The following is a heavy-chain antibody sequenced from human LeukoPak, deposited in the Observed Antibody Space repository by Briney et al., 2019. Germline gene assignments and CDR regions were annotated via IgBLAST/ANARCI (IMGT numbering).Heavy chain of an antibody. V-gene: IGHV3-23*01. Sequence: GGSLRLSCAASGFTVSSNYMSWVRQAPGKGLEWVSAISGSGGSTYYADSVKGRFTISRDNSKNTLYLQMNSLRAEDTAVYYCAKDLRHLVGAEFDPWGQGTLVTVSS. J-gene: IGHJ5*02. CDR2: ISGSGGST. CDR1: GFTVSSNY. CDR3: AKDLRHLVGAEFDP. D-gene: IGHD1-26*01.